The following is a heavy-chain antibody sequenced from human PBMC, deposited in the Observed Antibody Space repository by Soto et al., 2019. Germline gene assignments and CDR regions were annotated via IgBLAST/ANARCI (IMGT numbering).Heavy chain of an antibody. Sequence: GGSLRLSCAASGFTFSSYGMHWVRQAPGKGLEWVAVIWYDGSNKYYADSVKGRFTISRDNSKNTLYLQMNSLRAEDTAVYYCARGTAAAAFDIWGQGTMVTVSS. CDR3: ARGTAAAAFDI. J-gene: IGHJ3*02. D-gene: IGHD6-13*01. CDR1: GFTFSSYG. CDR2: IWYDGSNK. V-gene: IGHV3-33*01.